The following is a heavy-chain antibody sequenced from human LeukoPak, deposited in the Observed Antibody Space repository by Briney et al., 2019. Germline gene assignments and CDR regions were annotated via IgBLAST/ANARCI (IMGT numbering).Heavy chain of an antibody. V-gene: IGHV3-33*01. Sequence: PGGSLRLSCAASGFTFRSYGMHWVRQAPGKGLEWVAVIWYDGSNKYYADSVKGRFTISRDNSKNTLYLQMNSLRAEDTAVYYCARDRIRRAVAGPLLDYWGQGTLVTVSS. CDR2: IWYDGSNK. D-gene: IGHD6-19*01. CDR3: ARDRIRRAVAGPLLDY. J-gene: IGHJ4*02. CDR1: GFTFRSYG.